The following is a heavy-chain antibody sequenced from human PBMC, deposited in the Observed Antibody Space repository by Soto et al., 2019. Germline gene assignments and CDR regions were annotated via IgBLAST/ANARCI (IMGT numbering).Heavy chain of an antibody. CDR2: KHHRGST. J-gene: IGHJ6*02. V-gene: IGHV4-4*02. CDR3: AYSSGWWRLDV. CDR1: GGSINNGYW. Sequence: QVHLQESGPGLVKPSGTLSLTCGVSGGSINNGYWWTWVRQPPGKGLEWIGEKHHRGSTNYNLSLKSRVSISLDKSKSQFSLILSSVTAADTAVYYCAYSSGWWRLDVWGQGTTVTVSS. D-gene: IGHD6-19*01.